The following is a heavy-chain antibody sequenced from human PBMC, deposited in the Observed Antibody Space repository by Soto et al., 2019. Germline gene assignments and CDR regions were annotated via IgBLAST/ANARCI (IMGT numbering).Heavy chain of an antibody. CDR1: GGSISSGGYY. CDR2: IYYSGST. Sequence: QVQLQESGPGLVKPSQTLSLTCTVSGGSISSGGYYWSWIRQHPGKGLEWIGYIYYSGSTYYNPSLKSRVTISVDTSKNQCSLKLSSVTAADTAVYYGARDQGLLYYYYGMDVWGQGTTVTVSS. V-gene: IGHV4-31*03. D-gene: IGHD2-15*01. J-gene: IGHJ6*02. CDR3: ARDQGLLYYYYGMDV.